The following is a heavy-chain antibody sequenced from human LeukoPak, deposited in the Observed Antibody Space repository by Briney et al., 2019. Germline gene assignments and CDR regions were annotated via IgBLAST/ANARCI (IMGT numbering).Heavy chain of an antibody. V-gene: IGHV3-7*01. CDR3: ARDWRVGGSYPGY. D-gene: IGHD1-26*01. CDR1: GFTFSSYW. CDR2: IKQDGSEK. Sequence: GGSLRLSCAASGFTFSSYWMSWVRQAPGKGLEWVANIKQDGSEKYYVGSVKGRFTISRDNAKNSLYLQMNSLRAEDTAVYYCARDWRVGGSYPGYWGQGTLVTVSS. J-gene: IGHJ4*02.